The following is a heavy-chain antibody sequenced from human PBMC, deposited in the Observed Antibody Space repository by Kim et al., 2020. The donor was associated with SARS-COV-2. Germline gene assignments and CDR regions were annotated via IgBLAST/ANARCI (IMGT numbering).Heavy chain of an antibody. CDR2: INHSGST. CDR1: GGSFSGYY. D-gene: IGHD6-13*01. Sequence: SETLSLTCAVYGGSFSGYYWSWIRQPPGKGLEWIGEINHSGSTNYNPSLKSRVTISVDTSKNQFSLKLSSVTAADTAVYYCARGRSTKQQLFRGNNWFDPWGQGTLVTVSS. V-gene: IGHV4-34*01. J-gene: IGHJ5*02. CDR3: ARGRSTKQQLFRGNNWFDP.